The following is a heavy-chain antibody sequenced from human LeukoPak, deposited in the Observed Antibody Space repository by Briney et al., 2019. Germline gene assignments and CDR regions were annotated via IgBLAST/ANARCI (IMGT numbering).Heavy chain of an antibody. CDR2: IYSDNT. V-gene: IGHV3-53*01. D-gene: IGHD4-17*01. CDR3: AKGDYGDYITLFDY. CDR1: GFTVSSNS. J-gene: IGHJ4*02. Sequence: PGGSLRLSCTVSGFTVSSNSMSWVRQAPGKGLEWVSFIYSDNTHYSDSVKGRFTISRDNSKNTLYLQMNSLRAEDTAVYYCAKGDYGDYITLFDYWGQRTLVTVSS.